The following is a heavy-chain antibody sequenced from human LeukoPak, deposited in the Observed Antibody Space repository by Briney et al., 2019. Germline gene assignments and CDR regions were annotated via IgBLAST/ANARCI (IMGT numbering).Heavy chain of an antibody. Sequence: ASVKVSCKASGYTFTGYYMHWVRQAPGQGLEWMGRINLNSGGTNYAQKFQGRVTMTRDTSISTAYMELSRLRSDDTAVYYCARVSDTVTTDYWGQGTLVTVSS. CDR2: INLNSGGT. CDR3: ARVSDTVTTDY. J-gene: IGHJ4*02. CDR1: GYTFTGYY. V-gene: IGHV1-2*06. D-gene: IGHD4-17*01.